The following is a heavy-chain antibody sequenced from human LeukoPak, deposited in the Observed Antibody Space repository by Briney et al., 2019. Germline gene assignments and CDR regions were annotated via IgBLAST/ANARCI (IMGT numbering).Heavy chain of an antibody. Sequence: GGSLRLSCAASGFTFTKCAMSWVRQAPGKGLEWVAIITATGDTAYYADSVKGRFTISRDNSRNAVYMRMDSLRAEDTAIYYCAGDRNSVWYSPLDYWGQGTQVTVSP. CDR2: ITATGDTA. J-gene: IGHJ4*02. CDR1: GFTFTKCA. CDR3: AGDRNSVWYSPLDY. V-gene: IGHV3-23*01. D-gene: IGHD6-19*01.